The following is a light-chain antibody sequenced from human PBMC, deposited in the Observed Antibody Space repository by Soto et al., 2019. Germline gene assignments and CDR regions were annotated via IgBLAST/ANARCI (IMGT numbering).Light chain of an antibody. V-gene: IGKV3-20*01. J-gene: IGKJ4*01. CDR1: QSVSSSY. Sequence: EIVLPQSPGTLSLSPGERATLSCRASQSVSSSYLAWYQQKPGQAPRLLIYGASSRATGIPDRFSGSGSGTDFTLTIRRLEPEDFAVYYCQQYGSSPLTFGGGTKVEIK. CDR2: GAS. CDR3: QQYGSSPLT.